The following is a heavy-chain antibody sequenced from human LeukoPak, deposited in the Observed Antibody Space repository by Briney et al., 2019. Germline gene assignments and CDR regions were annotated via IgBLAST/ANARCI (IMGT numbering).Heavy chain of an antibody. CDR2: IKEDGSAT. Sequence: PGGSLRLSCAASAFTFSTYWMTWVRQAPGKGPEWVANIKEDGSATYYVDSVKGRFTISRDNAKKSLYLQMNSLRAEDTAVYYCARHSPGYLAYESWGQGTLVTVSS. J-gene: IGHJ5*02. CDR1: AFTFSTYW. CDR3: ARHSPGYLAYES. D-gene: IGHD3-22*01. V-gene: IGHV3-7*04.